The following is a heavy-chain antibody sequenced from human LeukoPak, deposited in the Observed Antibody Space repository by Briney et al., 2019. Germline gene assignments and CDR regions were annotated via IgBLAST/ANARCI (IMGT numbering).Heavy chain of an antibody. CDR2: INPNSGGT. CDR1: GYTFTNYG. Sequence: ASVKVSCKASGYTFTNYGISWVRQAPGQGPEWMGWINPNSGGTNYAQKFQGWVTMTRDTSISTAYMELSRLRSDDTAVYYCARSLRRDGYNYDYWGQGTLVTVSS. V-gene: IGHV1-2*04. J-gene: IGHJ4*02. D-gene: IGHD5-24*01. CDR3: ARSLRRDGYNYDY.